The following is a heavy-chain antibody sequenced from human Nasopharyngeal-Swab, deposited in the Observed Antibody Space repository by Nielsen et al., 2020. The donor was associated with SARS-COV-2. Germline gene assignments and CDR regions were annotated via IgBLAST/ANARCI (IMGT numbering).Heavy chain of an antibody. V-gene: IGHV3-11*04. D-gene: IGHD3-3*01. J-gene: IGHJ5*02. CDR3: ARDPVFWSGYFSNWFDP. Sequence: GESLKISCAASGFTFSDYYMSWIRQAPGKGLEWVSYISSSGSTIYYADSVKGRFTISRDNAKNSLYLQMNSLRAEDTAVYYCARDPVFWSGYFSNWFDPWGQGTLVTVFS. CDR1: GFTFSDYY. CDR2: ISSSGSTI.